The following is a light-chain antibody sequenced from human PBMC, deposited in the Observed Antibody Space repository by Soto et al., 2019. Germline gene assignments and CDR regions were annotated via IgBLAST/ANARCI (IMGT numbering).Light chain of an antibody. CDR1: LSVSSK. Sequence: MRSACARPESGGARSTLACRFSLSVSSKLAWYQQKPGQSPKLLIYDASTRATGVPARFSGSGSGTEFTLTISSLPSEDSAVYYCQQYNFWLRWTFGRGTKVDIK. V-gene: IGKV3-15*01. J-gene: IGKJ1*01. CDR2: DAS. CDR3: QQYNFWLRWT.